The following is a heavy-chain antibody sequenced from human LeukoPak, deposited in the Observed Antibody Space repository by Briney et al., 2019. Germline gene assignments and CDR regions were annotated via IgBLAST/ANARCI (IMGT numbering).Heavy chain of an antibody. CDR2: VNPNSGGT. J-gene: IGHJ4*02. V-gene: IGHV1-2*02. D-gene: IGHD3-10*01. Sequence: ASVKVSCKASGYTFTGYYMHWVRQAPGQGLEWMGWVNPNSGGTNHAQKFQGRVTMTRDTSISTAYMELSRLRSDDTAVYYCARDRPLDADDYYGFYYFDYWGQGTLVTVSS. CDR3: ARDRPLDADDYYGFYYFDY. CDR1: GYTFTGYY.